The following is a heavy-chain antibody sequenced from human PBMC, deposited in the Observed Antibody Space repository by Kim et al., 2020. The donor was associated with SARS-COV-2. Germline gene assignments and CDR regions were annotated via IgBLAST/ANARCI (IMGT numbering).Heavy chain of an antibody. D-gene: IGHD6-13*01. J-gene: IGHJ4*02. CDR1: GFTFSNAC. Sequence: GGSLRLSCSASGFTFSNACMSWVRQAPGKGLECVCRIKSKTEGGTTDYAAPVKGRFTISRDDSKNTLYLQINSLKTEDTAVYYCTSDVRGSSWSADYWGQGTLVTVPS. CDR3: TSDVRGSSWSADY. CDR2: IKSKTEGGTT. V-gene: IGHV3-15*01.